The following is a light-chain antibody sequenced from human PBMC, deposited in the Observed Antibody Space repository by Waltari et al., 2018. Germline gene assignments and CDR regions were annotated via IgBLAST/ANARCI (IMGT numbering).Light chain of an antibody. CDR3: QQNGSSPPT. J-gene: IGKJ1*01. CDR1: QIITNNY. CDR2: GAS. V-gene: IGKV3-20*01. Sequence: EIVLTQSPGTLSLSPGERATLSCRASQIITNNYLAWYQQKPGQAPRLLIYGASSRATGIPDRFSGSGSGTDFTLTISRLEPEDFAVYVCQQNGSSPPTFGQGTKVEIK.